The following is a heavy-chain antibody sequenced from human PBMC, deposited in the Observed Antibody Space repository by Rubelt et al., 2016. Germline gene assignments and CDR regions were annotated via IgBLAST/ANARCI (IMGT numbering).Heavy chain of an antibody. CDR3: AGVPPLGMVRGVRAPDY. V-gene: IGHV4-59*08. D-gene: IGHD3-10*01. CDR1: GGSISSYY. CDR2: IYYSGST. Sequence: QVQLQESGPGLVKPSETLSLTCTVSGGSISSYYWSWIRQPPGKGLEWIGYIYYSGSTNYNPYLKSVVTVAEETAKSRFSLKLSCVNAADTAVYYGAGVPPLGMVRGVRAPDYWGQGTLVTVSS. J-gene: IGHJ4*02.